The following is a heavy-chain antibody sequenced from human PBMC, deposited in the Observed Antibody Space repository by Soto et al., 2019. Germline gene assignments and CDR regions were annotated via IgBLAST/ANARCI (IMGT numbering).Heavy chain of an antibody. CDR1: GYTLNSYK. J-gene: IGHJ1*01. Sequence: ASVKGSCKSSGYTLNSYKIHWLRQVPGQRLEWMGWINPKSDVTNYAHKFKDRVTMTRDTSTATVYMDLSRLTLDDTAVYYCASGALFVAATLPSSVQ. D-gene: IGHD2-15*01. CDR3: ASGALFVAATLPSSVQ. CDR2: INPKSDVT. V-gene: IGHV1-2*02.